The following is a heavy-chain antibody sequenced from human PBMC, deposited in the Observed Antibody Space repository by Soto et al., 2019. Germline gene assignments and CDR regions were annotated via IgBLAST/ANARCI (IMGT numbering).Heavy chain of an antibody. CDR1: GFTFSSYD. Sequence: GGSLRLSCAASGFTFSSYDMHWVRQATGKGLEWVSAIGTAGDTYYPGSVKGRFTISRENAKNSLYLQMNSLRAGDSAVYYCARGISYGDYPYFDYWGQGTLVTVSS. D-gene: IGHD4-17*01. J-gene: IGHJ4*02. V-gene: IGHV3-13*01. CDR3: ARGISYGDYPYFDY. CDR2: IGTAGDT.